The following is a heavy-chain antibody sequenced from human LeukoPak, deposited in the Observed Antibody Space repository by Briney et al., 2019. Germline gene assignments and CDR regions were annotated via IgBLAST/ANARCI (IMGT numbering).Heavy chain of an antibody. D-gene: IGHD4-17*01. J-gene: IGHJ4*02. CDR3: ARDGPHGDYFDY. CDR1: GGSISSYY. CDR2: IYYSGST. Sequence: KPSETLSFTCTVSGGSISSYYWSWIRQPPGKGLEWIGYIYYSGSTNYNPSLKSRVTISVDTSKNQFSLKLSSVTAADTAVYYCARDGPHGDYFDYWGQGTLVTISS. V-gene: IGHV4-59*01.